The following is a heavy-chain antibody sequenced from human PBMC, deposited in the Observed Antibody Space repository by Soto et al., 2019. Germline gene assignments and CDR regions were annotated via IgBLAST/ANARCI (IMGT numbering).Heavy chain of an antibody. CDR3: ATAQLVLANETNYYYYYGMDV. CDR2: INHSGGT. J-gene: IGHJ6*02. V-gene: IGHV4-34*01. Sequence: SETLSLTCAVYGGSFSGYYWSWIRQPPGKGLEWIGEINHSGGTNYNPSLKSRVTISVDTSKNQFSLKLSSVTAADTAVYYCATAQLVLANETNYYYYYGMDVWGQGTTVTVSS. CDR1: GGSFSGYY. D-gene: IGHD6-6*01.